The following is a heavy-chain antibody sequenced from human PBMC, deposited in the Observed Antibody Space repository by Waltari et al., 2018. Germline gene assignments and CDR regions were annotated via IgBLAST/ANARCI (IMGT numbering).Heavy chain of an antibody. CDR1: GFTFDDYA. CDR3: AKDIYSGSGWFYAFDI. D-gene: IGHD6-19*01. Sequence: EVQLVESGGGLVQPGRSMRLACAASGFTFDDYAMQWVRQAPGKGLEWVSGISWNSGSIGYADSVKGRFTISRDNAKNSLYLQMNSLRAEDTALYYCAKDIYSGSGWFYAFDIWGQGTMVTVSS. CDR2: ISWNSGSI. J-gene: IGHJ3*02. V-gene: IGHV3-9*01.